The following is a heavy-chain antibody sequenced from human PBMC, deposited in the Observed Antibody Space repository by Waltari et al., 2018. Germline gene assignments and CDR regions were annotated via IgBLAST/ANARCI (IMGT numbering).Heavy chain of an antibody. CDR2: IYYSGST. CDR3: ARGYNWNDQWFDP. D-gene: IGHD1-20*01. J-gene: IGHJ5*02. CDR1: GGSISSSSYY. V-gene: IGHV4-39*07. Sequence: QLQLQESGPGLVKPSETLSLTCTVSGGSISSSSYYWGWIRQPPGKGLEWIGSIYYSGSTYYNPSLKSRVTISVDTSKNQFSLKLSSVTAADTAVYYCARGYNWNDQWFDPWGQGTLVTVSS.